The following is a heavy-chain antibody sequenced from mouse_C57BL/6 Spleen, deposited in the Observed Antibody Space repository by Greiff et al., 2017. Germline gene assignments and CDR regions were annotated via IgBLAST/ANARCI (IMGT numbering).Heavy chain of an antibody. CDR2: IDPSNGGT. Sequence: QVQLQQPGTELVKPGASVKLSCKASGYTFTSYWMHWVKQRPGQGLEWIGNIDPSNGGTNYNEKFKSKATLTVDKSSSTAYMQLSSLTSEDSAVYYCARDGYYDYAMDYWGQGTSVTVSS. D-gene: IGHD2-3*01. J-gene: IGHJ4*01. V-gene: IGHV1-53*01. CDR3: ARDGYYDYAMDY. CDR1: GYTFTSYW.